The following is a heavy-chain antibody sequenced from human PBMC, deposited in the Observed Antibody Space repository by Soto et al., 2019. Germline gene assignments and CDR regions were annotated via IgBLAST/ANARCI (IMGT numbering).Heavy chain of an antibody. D-gene: IGHD6-13*01. V-gene: IGHV3-48*03. CDR1: GFTFSSYE. CDR2: ISSSGSYI. CDR3: ARDSYSSSWSLANNWFDP. J-gene: IGHJ5*02. Sequence: SLSLSCAASGFTFSSYEMNWVRQAQGKGLEWVSYISSSGSYIYYADSVKGRFTISRDNAKNSLYLQMNSLRAEDTAVYYCARDSYSSSWSLANNWFDPWGQGTLVTVSS.